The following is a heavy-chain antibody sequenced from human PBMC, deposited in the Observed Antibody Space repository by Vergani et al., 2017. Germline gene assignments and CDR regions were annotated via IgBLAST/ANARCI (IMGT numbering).Heavy chain of an antibody. J-gene: IGHJ4*02. D-gene: IGHD3-22*01. CDR1: GGTFSSYA. CDR3: AREGLYYDSSGSLDY. CDR2: IIPILGTA. Sequence: QVQLVQSGAEVKKPGSSVKVSCKASGGTFSSYAISWVRQAPGQGLEWMGRIIPILGTANYAQKLQGRVTMTTDTSTSTAYMELRSLRSDDTAVYYCAREGLYYDSSGSLDYWGQGTLVTVSS. V-gene: IGHV1-69*04.